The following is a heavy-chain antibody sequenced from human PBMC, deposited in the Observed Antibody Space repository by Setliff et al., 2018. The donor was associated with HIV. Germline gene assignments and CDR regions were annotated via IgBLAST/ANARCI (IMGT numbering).Heavy chain of an antibody. D-gene: IGHD3-3*01. CDR2: INHSGKT. Sequence: SETLSLTCAVYGGSFSGVYWSWIRQAPGKGLEWIGEINHSGKTNYNPSLKSRITLSVDTSENQFALKLASVTAADTAAYYCARGFTIFGVGFSADPTGNWFDPWCQGTRGTVS. J-gene: IGHJ5*02. V-gene: IGHV4-34*01. CDR3: ARGFTIFGVGFSADPTGNWFDP. CDR1: GGSFSGVY.